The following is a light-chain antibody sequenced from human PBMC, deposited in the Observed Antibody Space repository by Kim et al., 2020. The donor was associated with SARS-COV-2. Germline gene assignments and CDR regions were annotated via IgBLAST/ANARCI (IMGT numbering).Light chain of an antibody. CDR2: GAS. CDR1: QTITNSY. Sequence: WSPGERATLSCRASQTITNSYLAWYQQKPGQAPRLLIYGASSRATGIPNRFSGSGSGTDFTLTISRLEPEDFAVYYCQHYGSSPYTFGQGTKVEI. J-gene: IGKJ2*01. V-gene: IGKV3-20*01. CDR3: QHYGSSPYT.